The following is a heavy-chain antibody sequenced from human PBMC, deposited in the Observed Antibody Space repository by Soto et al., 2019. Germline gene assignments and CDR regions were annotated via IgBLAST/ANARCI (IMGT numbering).Heavy chain of an antibody. CDR2: INHSGST. CDR3: ARGLGAAAGTESVWFDP. J-gene: IGHJ5*02. CDR1: GGSFSGYY. Sequence: SETLSLTCAVYGGSFSGYYWSWIRQPPGKGLEWIGEINHSGSTNYNPTRKSRVTISVDTSKNQFSLKLSSVTAADTAVYYCARGLGAAAGTESVWFDPWGQGTLVTVSS. D-gene: IGHD6-13*01. V-gene: IGHV4-34*01.